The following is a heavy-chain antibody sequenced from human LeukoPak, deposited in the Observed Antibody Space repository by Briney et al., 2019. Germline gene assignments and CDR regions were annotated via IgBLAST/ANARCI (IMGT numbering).Heavy chain of an antibody. CDR3: ARDKMDTAMVPFYSYYGMDV. D-gene: IGHD5-18*01. J-gene: IGHJ6*02. Sequence: GGSLRLSCAASGFTFSSYWMSWVRQAPGKGLEWVANIKQDGSEKYYVDSVKGRFTISRDNAKNSLYLQMNSLRAEDTAVHYCARDKMDTAMVPFYSYYGMDVWGQGSTGTVSS. V-gene: IGHV3-7*01. CDR1: GFTFSSYW. CDR2: IKQDGSEK.